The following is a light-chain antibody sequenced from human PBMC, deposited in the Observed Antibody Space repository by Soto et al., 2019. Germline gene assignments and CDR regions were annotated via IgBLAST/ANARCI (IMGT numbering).Light chain of an antibody. V-gene: IGLV2-11*01. CDR2: DVS. J-gene: IGLJ1*01. Sequence: QSALTQPRSVSGSPGQSVTISCTGTSSDVGGYNYVSWYQQHPGKAPKLMIYDVSKRPSGVPDRFSGSKSGNTASLTISGLQAEDEAHYCCCSYAGSPYVFGTGTKV. CDR1: SSDVGGYNY. CDR3: CSYAGSPYV.